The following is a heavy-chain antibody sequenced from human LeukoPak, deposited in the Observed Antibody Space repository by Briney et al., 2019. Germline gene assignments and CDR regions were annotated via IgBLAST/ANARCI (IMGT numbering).Heavy chain of an antibody. J-gene: IGHJ4*02. V-gene: IGHV1-2*02. CDR1: GYTFTGYY. CDR3: ARNPGYSYGIDY. Sequence: ASVKVSCKASGYTFTGYYMHWVRQAPGQGLEWMGWINPNSGGTNYAQKFQGRVAMTRNTSISTAYMELSSLRSEDTAVYYCARNPGYSYGIDYWGQGTLVTVSS. CDR2: INPNSGGT. D-gene: IGHD5-18*01.